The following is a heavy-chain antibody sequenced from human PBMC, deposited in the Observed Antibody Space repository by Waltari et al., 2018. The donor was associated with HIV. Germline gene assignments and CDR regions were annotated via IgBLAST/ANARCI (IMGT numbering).Heavy chain of an antibody. V-gene: IGHV4-34*01. CDR2: INHSGST. Sequence: QVQLQQWGAGLLKPSETLSLTCAVYGGSFSGYYWSWIRQPPGKGLEWIGEINHSGSTNYNPSLKSRVTISVDTSKNQFSLKLSSVTAADTAVYYCARGAAVAYKWFDPWGQGTLVTVSS. CDR3: ARGAAVAYKWFDP. J-gene: IGHJ5*02. D-gene: IGHD6-19*01. CDR1: GGSFSGYY.